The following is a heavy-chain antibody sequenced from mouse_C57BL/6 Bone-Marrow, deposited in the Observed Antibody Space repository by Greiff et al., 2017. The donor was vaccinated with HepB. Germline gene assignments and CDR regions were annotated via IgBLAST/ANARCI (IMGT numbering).Heavy chain of an antibody. V-gene: IGHV5-12*01. J-gene: IGHJ3*01. CDR3: ASGDYDVGWFAY. Sequence: EVQLVESGGGLVQPGGSLKLSCAASGFTFSDYYMYWVRQTPEKRLEWVAYISNGGGSTYYPDTVKGRFTISRDNAKNTLYLQMSRLKSEDTAMYYCASGDYDVGWFAYWGQGTLVTVSA. CDR1: GFTFSDYY. D-gene: IGHD2-4*01. CDR2: ISNGGGST.